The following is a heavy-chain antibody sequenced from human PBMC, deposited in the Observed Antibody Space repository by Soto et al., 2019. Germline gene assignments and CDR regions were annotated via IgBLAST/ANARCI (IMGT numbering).Heavy chain of an antibody. Sequence: SETLSLTCAVYGGSFSGYYWSWIRQPPGKGLEWIGEINHSGSTNYNPSLKSRVTISVDTSKNQFSLKLSSVTAADTAVYYCGRSPATVTYYYYYYYMDVWGKGTTVTVSS. CDR1: GGSFSGYY. J-gene: IGHJ6*03. CDR2: INHSGST. D-gene: IGHD4-17*01. CDR3: GRSPATVTYYYYYYYMDV. V-gene: IGHV4-34*01.